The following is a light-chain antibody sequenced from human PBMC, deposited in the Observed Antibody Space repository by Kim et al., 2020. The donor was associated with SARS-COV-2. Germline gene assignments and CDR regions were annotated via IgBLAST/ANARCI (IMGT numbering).Light chain of an antibody. V-gene: IGKV1-9*01. J-gene: IGKJ5*01. CDR3: QQSSGYPIT. Sequence: IQLTQSPSSLSASVGDRVIITCRASQGISSYLACYQQKPGKARKLLIYGSSTLQSGVPSRFIGSGPETATDFTLTISSLQPEDFATYYCQQSSGYPITFGPGTRLEIK. CDR2: GSS. CDR1: QGISSY.